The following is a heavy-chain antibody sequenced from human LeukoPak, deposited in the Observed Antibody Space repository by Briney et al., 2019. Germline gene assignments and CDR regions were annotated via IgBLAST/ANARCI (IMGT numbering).Heavy chain of an antibody. J-gene: IGHJ4*02. CDR2: IYTTGDT. V-gene: IGHV4-4*09. CDR3: ARATPVGGVRYDY. Sequence: SETLSLTCTVSGVSISSYYWSWIRQPPGKGLEWIGSIYTTGDTRYNPSLKSRVTISVDTSKNQFSLKLSSVTAADTAVYYCARATPVGGVRYDYWGQGTLVTVSS. D-gene: IGHD3-16*01. CDR1: GVSISSYY.